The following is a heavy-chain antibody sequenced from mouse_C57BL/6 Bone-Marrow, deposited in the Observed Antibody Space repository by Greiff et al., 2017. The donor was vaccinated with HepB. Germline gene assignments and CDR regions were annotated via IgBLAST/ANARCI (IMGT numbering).Heavy chain of an antibody. CDR3: ARSRIYYGSSPYWYFDV. D-gene: IGHD1-1*01. J-gene: IGHJ1*03. CDR2: INPNNGGT. V-gene: IGHV1-18*01. CDR1: GYTFTDYN. Sequence: EVQLQQSGPELVKPGASVKIPCKASGYTFTDYNMDWVKQSHGKSLEWIGDINPNNGGTIYNQKFKGKATLTVDKSSSTAYMELRSLTSEDTAVYYCARSRIYYGSSPYWYFDVWGTGTTVTVSS.